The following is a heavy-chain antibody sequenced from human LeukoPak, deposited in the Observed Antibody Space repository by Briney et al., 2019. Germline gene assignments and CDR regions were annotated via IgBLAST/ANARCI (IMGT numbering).Heavy chain of an antibody. V-gene: IGHV1-46*01. CDR3: ARDNSQGDSAWWFDP. Sequence: VASVKVSCKASGYTFTNNYMHWVRQAPGQGLEWMGIINPSGDNTWYAQKFQGRVTMTRDMATSTDHMEVSSLKSEDTAVYYCARDNSQGDSAWWFDPWGQGTLVTVSS. CDR1: GYTFTNNY. D-gene: IGHD1-26*01. CDR2: INPSGDNT. J-gene: IGHJ5*02.